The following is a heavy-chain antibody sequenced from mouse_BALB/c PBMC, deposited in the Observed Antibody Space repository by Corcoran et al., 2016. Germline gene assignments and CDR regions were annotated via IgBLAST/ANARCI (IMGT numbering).Heavy chain of an antibody. CDR2: IDPANGNT. V-gene: IGHV14-3*02. D-gene: IGHD2-4*01. CDR1: GFNIKDTY. Sequence: EVQLQQSGAELVKPGASVKLSCTASGFNIKDTYMHWVKQRPEQGLEWIGRIDPANGNTKYDPKFQGKATITADTSSNTAYLQLSSLTSEDTAVYYGALIYYDYDDWFAYWGQGTLVTVSA. J-gene: IGHJ3*01. CDR3: ALIYYDYDDWFAY.